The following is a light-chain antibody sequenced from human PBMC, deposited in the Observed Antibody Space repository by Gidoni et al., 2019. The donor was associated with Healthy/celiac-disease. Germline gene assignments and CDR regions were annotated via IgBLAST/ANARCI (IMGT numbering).Light chain of an antibody. V-gene: IGLV2-23*02. J-gene: IGLJ2*01. CDR1: SSDVGSYNL. CDR2: EVS. CDR3: CSYAGSSTLGV. Sequence: QSALTQPASASGSPGQSLTISCTGTSSDVGSYNLVSWYQQHPGKAPKLMIYEVSKRPSGVSNRFSGSKSGNTASLTISGLQAEDEADYYCCSYAGSSTLGVFGGGTKLTVL.